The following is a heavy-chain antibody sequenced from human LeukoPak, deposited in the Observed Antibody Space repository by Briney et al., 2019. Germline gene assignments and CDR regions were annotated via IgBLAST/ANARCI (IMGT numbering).Heavy chain of an antibody. Sequence: GRSLRLSCAASGFTFSSYGMPWVRQAPGKGLEWVAVISYDGSNKYYADSVKGRFTISRDNSKNTLYLQMNSLRAEDTAVYYCTSSFFDYWGQGTLVTVSS. CDR2: ISYDGSNK. CDR3: TSSFFDY. D-gene: IGHD2-2*01. V-gene: IGHV3-30*03. J-gene: IGHJ4*02. CDR1: GFTFSSYG.